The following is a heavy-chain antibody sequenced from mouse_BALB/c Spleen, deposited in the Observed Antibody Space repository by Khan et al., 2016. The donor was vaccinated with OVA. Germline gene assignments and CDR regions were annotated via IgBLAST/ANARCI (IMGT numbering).Heavy chain of an antibody. Sequence: EVKLLESGPGLVKPSQSLSLTCTVTGYSITSDYAWNWIRQFPGNKLEWMGYISYSGSTNYNPALKSRISITRDTSKNQFSLQLNSVTTEDTATYYCARDGSRYNYAMDYWGQGTSVTVSS. CDR2: ISYSGST. V-gene: IGHV3-2*02. D-gene: IGHD2-3*01. J-gene: IGHJ4*01. CDR3: ARDGSRYNYAMDY. CDR1: GYSITSDYA.